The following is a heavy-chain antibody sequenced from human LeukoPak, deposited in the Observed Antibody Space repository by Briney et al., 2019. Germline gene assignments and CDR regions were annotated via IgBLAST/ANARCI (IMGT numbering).Heavy chain of an antibody. J-gene: IGHJ4*02. CDR1: GFTFSSYS. CDR3: ARRYCSGGSCYPFDY. V-gene: IGHV3-21*01. CDR2: ISSSSSYI. Sequence: GGSLRLSCAASGFTFSSYSMNWDRQAPGKGLEWVSSISSSSSYIYYADSVKGRFTISRDNAKNSLYLQMNSLRAEDTAVYYCARRYCSGGSCYPFDYWGQGTLVTVSS. D-gene: IGHD2-15*01.